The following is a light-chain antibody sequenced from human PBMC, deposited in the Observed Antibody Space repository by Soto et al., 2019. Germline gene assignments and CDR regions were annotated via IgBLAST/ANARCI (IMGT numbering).Light chain of an antibody. Sequence: IQMTQSPSSLFPSVGDRVTITSRASQRISNYLNWYQQKPGKAPKLLMFAASSLQSGVPSRFSGGGSGTDFTLTISSLQPEDFATYYCQQSYSTPRTFGQGTKVEIK. CDR1: QRISNY. J-gene: IGKJ1*01. V-gene: IGKV1-39*01. CDR3: QQSYSTPRT. CDR2: AAS.